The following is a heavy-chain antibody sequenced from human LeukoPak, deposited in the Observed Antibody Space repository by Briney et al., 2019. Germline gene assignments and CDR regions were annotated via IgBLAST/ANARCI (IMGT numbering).Heavy chain of an antibody. Sequence: PGGSLRLSCAASGFTFSSYAMHWVRQAPGKGLEWVAGTSYDGSSKYYADSVKGRFTISRDNSKKTLDLQMNSLRFDDTSVYYCASSDILTGYYDYWGQGTLVTVSS. CDR2: TSYDGSSK. J-gene: IGHJ4*02. CDR1: GFTFSSYA. V-gene: IGHV3-30*04. D-gene: IGHD3-9*01. CDR3: ASSDILTGYYDY.